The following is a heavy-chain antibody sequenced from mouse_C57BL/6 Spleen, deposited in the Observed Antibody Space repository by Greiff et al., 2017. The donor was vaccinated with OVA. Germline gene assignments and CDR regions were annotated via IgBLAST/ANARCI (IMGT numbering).Heavy chain of an antibody. J-gene: IGHJ4*01. CDR2: INSDGGST. V-gene: IGHV5-2*01. D-gene: IGHD2-14*01. CDR3: ARQGYHGAMDY. CDR1: EYEFPSHD. Sequence: EVKLMESGGGLVQPGESLKLSCESNEYEFPSHDMSWVRKTPEKRLELVAAINSDGGSTYYPDTMERRFIISRDNTEKTLYLQMSSLRSEDTALYYCARQGYHGAMDYWGQGTSVTVSS.